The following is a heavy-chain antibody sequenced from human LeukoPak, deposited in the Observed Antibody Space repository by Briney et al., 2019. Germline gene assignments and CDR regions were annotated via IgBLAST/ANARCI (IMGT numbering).Heavy chain of an antibody. J-gene: IGHJ4*02. D-gene: IGHD4-11*01. Sequence: GGSLRLSCAASGFTFSSYSMNWVRQAPGKGLEWVSSITRSNYIYYADSVKGRFTISRDNAKNSLYLQMNSLRAEDTAVYYCARDKWLTTTHYFDYWGQGTLVTVSS. CDR3: ARDKWLTTTHYFDY. CDR2: ITRSNYI. CDR1: GFTFSSYS. V-gene: IGHV3-21*06.